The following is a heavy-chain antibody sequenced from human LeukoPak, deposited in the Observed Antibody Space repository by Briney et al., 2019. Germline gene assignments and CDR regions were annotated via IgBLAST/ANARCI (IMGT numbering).Heavy chain of an antibody. J-gene: IGHJ4*02. CDR1: GGSISSSNW. CDR3: ARHVVVVAADYFDY. D-gene: IGHD2-15*01. Sequence: SGTLSLTCAVSGGSISSSNWWSWVRPPPGKGLEWIGEIYHSGSTNYNPSLKSRVTISVDKSKNQFSLKLSSVTAADTAVYYCARHVVVVAADYFDYWGQGTLVTVSS. CDR2: IYHSGST. V-gene: IGHV4-4*02.